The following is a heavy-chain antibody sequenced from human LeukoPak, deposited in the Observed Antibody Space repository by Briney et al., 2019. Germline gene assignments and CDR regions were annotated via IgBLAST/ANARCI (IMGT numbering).Heavy chain of an antibody. D-gene: IGHD6-19*01. CDR1: GCSISSYY. CDR2: IYTSGST. CDR3: ARAVVAVAGFDAFDI. Sequence: SETLSLTCTVSGCSISSYYWSWIRQPAGKGLEWIGRIYTSGSTNYNPSLKSRVTMSVDTSKNQFSMQLNSVIPEDTAVYYCARAVVAVAGFDAFDIWGQGTMVTVSS. J-gene: IGHJ3*02. V-gene: IGHV4-4*07.